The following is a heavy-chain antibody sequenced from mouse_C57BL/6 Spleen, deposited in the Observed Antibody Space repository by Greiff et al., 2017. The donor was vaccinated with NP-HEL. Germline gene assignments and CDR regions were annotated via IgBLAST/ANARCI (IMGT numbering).Heavy chain of an antibody. V-gene: IGHV1-80*01. Sequence: VHLVESGAELVKPGASVKISCKASGYAFSSYWMNWVKQRPGKGLEWIGQIYPGDGDTNYNGKFKGKATLTADKTSSTAYMQLSILTSEDAAVYFCARSGNWDGGFAYWGQGTLVTVSA. CDR2: IYPGDGDT. CDR3: ARSGNWDGGFAY. CDR1: GYAFSSYW. J-gene: IGHJ3*01. D-gene: IGHD4-1*01.